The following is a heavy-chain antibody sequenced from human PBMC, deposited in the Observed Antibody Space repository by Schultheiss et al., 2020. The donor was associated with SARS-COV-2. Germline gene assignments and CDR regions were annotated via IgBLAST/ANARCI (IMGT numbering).Heavy chain of an antibody. J-gene: IGHJ4*02. CDR2: ISGSGGST. V-gene: IGHV3-23*01. CDR3: AKAAVTTGDGALSPPD. Sequence: GESLKISCAASGFTFSSYAMSWVRQAPGKGLEWVSAISGSGGSTYYADSVKGRFTISRDNSKNTLYLQMNSLRDEDTAVYYCAKAAVTTGDGALSPPDWGQGTLVTASS. D-gene: IGHD4-17*01. CDR1: GFTFSSYA.